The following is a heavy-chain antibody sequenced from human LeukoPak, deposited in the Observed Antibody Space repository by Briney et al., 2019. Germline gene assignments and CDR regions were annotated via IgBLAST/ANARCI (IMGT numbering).Heavy chain of an antibody. J-gene: IGHJ4*02. V-gene: IGHV4-59*02. CDR1: GGAVNSYY. D-gene: IGHD2-8*01. CDR2: ISHSGNT. CDR3: ARGYCSHEVCQVFTH. Sequence: SETLSLTCTVSGGAVNSYYWSWIRQTPGKGLEWIGYISHSGNTDYAPSLKSRVTMSLDTSKNQFSLKLSSVTAADTALYYCARGYCSHEVCQVFTHRGQGTLVTVSS.